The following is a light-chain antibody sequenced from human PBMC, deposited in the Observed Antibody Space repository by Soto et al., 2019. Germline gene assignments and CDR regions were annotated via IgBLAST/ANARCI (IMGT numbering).Light chain of an antibody. J-gene: IGKJ1*01. CDR1: QSVSSK. CDR3: QHYNDWPPTWT. V-gene: IGKV3-15*01. Sequence: EIVMTQSPATLSVSPGERATLSRRASQSVSSKLAWYQQKPGQAPRVLIHGASTRATGIPARFSGSGSGTEFTLTISSLQSEDFAVYYCQHYNDWPPTWTLGQGTKV. CDR2: GAS.